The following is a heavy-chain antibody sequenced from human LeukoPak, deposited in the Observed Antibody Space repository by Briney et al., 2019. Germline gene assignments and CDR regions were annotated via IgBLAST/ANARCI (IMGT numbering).Heavy chain of an antibody. Sequence: PGGSLRLSCAASGFTFSSYWMSWVRQAPGKGLEWVANIKQDGSEKYYVDSVKGRFTISRDNAKNSLYLQMNSLRAEDMAVYYCARDGDTATYNWFDPWGQGTLVTVSS. V-gene: IGHV3-7*01. CDR1: GFTFSSYW. D-gene: IGHD5-18*01. CDR3: ARDGDTATYNWFDP. J-gene: IGHJ5*02. CDR2: IKQDGSEK.